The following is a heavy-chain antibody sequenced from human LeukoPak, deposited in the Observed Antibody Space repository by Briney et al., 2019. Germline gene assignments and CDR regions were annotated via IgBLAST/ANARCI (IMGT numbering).Heavy chain of an antibody. J-gene: IGHJ3*02. Sequence: SETLSLTCTVSGGSISSSSYYWGWIRQPPGKGLEWIGSIYYSGSTYYNPSLKSRVTISVDTSKNQFSLKLSSVTAADTAVYYCARETRIAAAGTDAFDIWGQGAMVTVSS. D-gene: IGHD6-13*01. CDR3: ARETRIAAAGTDAFDI. V-gene: IGHV4-39*07. CDR2: IYYSGST. CDR1: GGSISSSSYY.